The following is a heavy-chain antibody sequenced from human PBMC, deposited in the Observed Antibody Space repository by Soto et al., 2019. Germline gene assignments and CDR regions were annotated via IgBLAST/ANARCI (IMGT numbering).Heavy chain of an antibody. J-gene: IGHJ5*02. CDR1: GGSISSGGYS. D-gene: IGHD3-3*01. CDR2: IYHSGST. Sequence: SETLSLTCAVSGGSISSGGYSWSWIRQPPGKGLEWIGYIYHSGSTYYNPSLKSRVTISVDRSKNQFSLKLSSVTAADTAVYYCARSSSITIFGVVTKRRGWFDPWGQRALVTVSS. V-gene: IGHV4-30-2*01. CDR3: ARSSSITIFGVVTKRRGWFDP.